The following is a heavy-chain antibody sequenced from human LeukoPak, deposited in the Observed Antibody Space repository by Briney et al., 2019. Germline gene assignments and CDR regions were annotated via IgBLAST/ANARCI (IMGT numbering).Heavy chain of an antibody. CDR3: TRDGDGYANFDY. V-gene: IGHV4-59*01. Sequence: SETLSLTCTVSGGSISSYYWSWIRQPPGKGLEWIGYIYYSGSTNYNPSLKSRVTISVDTSKNQFSLKLSSVTAADTAVYYCTRDGDGYANFDYWGQGTLVTVSS. J-gene: IGHJ4*02. CDR1: GGSISSYY. D-gene: IGHD2-21*01. CDR2: IYYSGST.